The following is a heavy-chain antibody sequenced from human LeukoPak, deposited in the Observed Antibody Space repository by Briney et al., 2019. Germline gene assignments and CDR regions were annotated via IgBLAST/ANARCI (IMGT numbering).Heavy chain of an antibody. CDR3: ARDAALYLRPGPHDY. Sequence: GASVKVSCKASGYTFTGYYMHWVRPAPGQGLEWMGWINPNSGGTNYAQKFQGRVTMTRDTSISTAYMELSRLRSDDTAVYYCARDAALYLRPGPHDYWGQGTLVTVSS. J-gene: IGHJ4*02. CDR2: INPNSGGT. V-gene: IGHV1-2*02. D-gene: IGHD2-8*01. CDR1: GYTFTGYY.